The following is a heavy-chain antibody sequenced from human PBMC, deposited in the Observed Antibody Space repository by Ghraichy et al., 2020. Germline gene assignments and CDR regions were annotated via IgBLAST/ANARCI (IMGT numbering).Heavy chain of an antibody. Sequence: SETLSLTCTVYGGSLSRYYRSWLRQPTGKAPEWIEEIKLSGSTSYSPSLRSRVTISVDTSKNQFSLKLTSVTAADTAMYYCARGLSYGDYVVAFGYWGQGTLVTVSS. CDR3: ARGLSYGDYVVAFGY. CDR1: GGSLSRYY. J-gene: IGHJ4*02. D-gene: IGHD4-17*01. CDR2: IKLSGST. V-gene: IGHV4-34*01.